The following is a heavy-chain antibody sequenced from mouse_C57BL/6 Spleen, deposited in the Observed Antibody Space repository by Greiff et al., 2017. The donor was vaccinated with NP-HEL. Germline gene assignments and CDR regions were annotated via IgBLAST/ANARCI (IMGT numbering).Heavy chain of an antibody. V-gene: IGHV5-9-1*02. Sequence: EVKLVESGEGLVKPGGSLKLSCAASGFTFSSYAMSWVRQTPEKRLEWVAYISSGGDYIYYADTVKGRFTISIDNARNTLYLQMSSLKSKDTAMYYCTRESNYYAMDYWGQGTSVTVSS. CDR3: TRESNYYAMDY. J-gene: IGHJ4*01. CDR2: ISSGGDYI. CDR1: GFTFSSYA. D-gene: IGHD2-5*01.